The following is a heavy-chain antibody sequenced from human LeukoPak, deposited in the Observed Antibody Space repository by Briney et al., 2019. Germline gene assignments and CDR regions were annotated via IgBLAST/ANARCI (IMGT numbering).Heavy chain of an antibody. D-gene: IGHD3-3*01. CDR3: ATYYDFWSGYYPDNNWFDP. V-gene: IGHV4-31*03. CDR1: GDSISGGDCN. J-gene: IGHJ5*02. Sequence: SETLSLTCTVSGDSISGGDCNWSWIRQHPGKGLEWMAYIYYSGNTYYNPSLKSRVTISVDTSKNQFSLKLSSVTAADTAVYYCATYYDFWSGYYPDNNWFDPWGQGTLVTVSS. CDR2: IYYSGNT.